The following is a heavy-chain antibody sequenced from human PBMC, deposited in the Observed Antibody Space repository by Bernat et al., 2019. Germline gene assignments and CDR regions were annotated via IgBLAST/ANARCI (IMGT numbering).Heavy chain of an antibody. CDR3: VSAARSSGLFDS. Sequence: QVQLVQSGAEVKKPGASVQVSCQASGYSFSSHGINWVRQAPGQGLEWMGWISPYNGNTNHVQKFQGRVTMTTDTSTTTAYMELRSLRSDDTAVYYCVSAARSSGLFDSWGQGTLVTVSS. J-gene: IGHJ4*02. V-gene: IGHV1-18*01. D-gene: IGHD3-10*01. CDR1: GYSFSSHG. CDR2: ISPYNGNT.